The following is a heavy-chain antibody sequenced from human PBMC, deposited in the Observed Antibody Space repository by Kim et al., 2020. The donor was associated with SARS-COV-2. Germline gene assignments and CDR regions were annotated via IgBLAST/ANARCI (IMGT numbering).Heavy chain of an antibody. D-gene: IGHD1-26*01. J-gene: IGHJ4*02. CDR3: ARHISGSYLAY. V-gene: IGHV5-51*01. Sequence: TGYDPSFQGQVTISADKSISTAYLQWSSLKASDTAMYYCARHISGSYLAYWGQGTLVTVAS. CDR2: T.